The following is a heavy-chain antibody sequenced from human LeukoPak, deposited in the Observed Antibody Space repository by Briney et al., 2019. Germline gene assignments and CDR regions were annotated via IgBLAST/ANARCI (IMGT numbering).Heavy chain of an antibody. V-gene: IGHV1-18*01. Sequence: ASVKVSCKASGYTFTSYGISWVRQAPGQGLEWMGWISAYNGNTNYAQKLQGRVTMTTDTSTSAAYMGLRSLRSDDTAVYYCASSLGIAAAGGLFDYRGQGTLVTVSS. D-gene: IGHD6-13*01. CDR3: ASSLGIAAAGGLFDY. J-gene: IGHJ4*02. CDR1: GYTFTSYG. CDR2: ISAYNGNT.